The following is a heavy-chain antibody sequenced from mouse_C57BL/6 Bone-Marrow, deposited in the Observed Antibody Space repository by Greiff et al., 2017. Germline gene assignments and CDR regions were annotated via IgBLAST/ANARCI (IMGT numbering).Heavy chain of an antibody. CDR2: ISSGGDYI. CDR3: TRGRLRYYFDY. CDR1: GFTFSSYA. J-gene: IGHJ2*01. Sequence: EVMLVESGEGLVKPGGSLKLSCAASGFTFSSYAMSWVRQTPEKRLEWVAYISSGGDYIYYADTVKGRFTISRDNARNTLYLQMSSLQSEDTAMYYCTRGRLRYYFDYWGQGTTLTVSS. D-gene: IGHD1-1*01. V-gene: IGHV5S21*01.